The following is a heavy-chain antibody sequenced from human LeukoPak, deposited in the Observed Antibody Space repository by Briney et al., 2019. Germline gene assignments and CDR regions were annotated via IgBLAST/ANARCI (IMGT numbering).Heavy chain of an antibody. CDR1: GYSITSGFS. V-gene: IGHV4-38-2*02. CDR3: AREGAVPGIDP. J-gene: IGHJ5*02. CDR2: ISHSGST. Sequence: SETLSLTCAVFGYSITSGFSWGWIRQPPGKGLEWIGTISHSGSTDYKSTLESRLTISMDTPKNQFSLRLTSVTAADTAVYYCAREGAVPGIDPWGQGTLVTVSS. D-gene: IGHD3-16*01.